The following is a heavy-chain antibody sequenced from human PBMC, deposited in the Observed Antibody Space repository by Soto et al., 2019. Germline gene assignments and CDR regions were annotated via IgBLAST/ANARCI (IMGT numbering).Heavy chain of an antibody. J-gene: IGHJ4*02. D-gene: IGHD4-17*01. Sequence: EVQLVESGGGLVQPGRSLRLSCAASGFTFDDYAMHWVRQAPGKGPEWVSGISWNSGSIGYADSVKGRFTISRDNAKNSLYLQMNSLRAEDTALYYCASDTVTNTAYLGNIWGQGTLVTVSS. V-gene: IGHV3-9*01. CDR2: ISWNSGSI. CDR1: GFTFDDYA. CDR3: ASDTVTNTAYLGNI.